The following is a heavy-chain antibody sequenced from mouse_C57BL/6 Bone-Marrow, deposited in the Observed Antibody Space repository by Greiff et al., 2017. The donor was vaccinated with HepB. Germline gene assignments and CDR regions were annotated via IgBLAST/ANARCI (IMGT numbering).Heavy chain of an antibody. Sequence: EVQGVESGGGLVKPGGSLKLSCAASGFTFSDYGMHWVRQAPEKGLEWVAYISSGSSTIYYADTVKGRFTISRDNAKNTLFLQMTSLRSEDTAMYYCARRDYYYGSDWYFDVWGTGTTVTVSS. CDR3: ARRDYYYGSDWYFDV. J-gene: IGHJ1*03. CDR1: GFTFSDYG. D-gene: IGHD1-1*01. CDR2: ISSGSSTI. V-gene: IGHV5-17*01.